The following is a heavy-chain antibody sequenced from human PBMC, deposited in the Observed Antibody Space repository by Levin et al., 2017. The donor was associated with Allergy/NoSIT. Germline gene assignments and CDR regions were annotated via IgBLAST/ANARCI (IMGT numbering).Heavy chain of an antibody. Sequence: TSETLSLTCIVSGGSIRNYYWGWIRQPPGKALEWIGYIYHTGTTNYNPSLKSRLTLSLDSSKNLFSLKLTSVTAADTAFYYCARTPYGDYPLDYWGQGTLVTVSS. CDR2: IYHTGTT. J-gene: IGHJ4*02. CDR3: ARTPYGDYPLDY. CDR1: GGSIRNYY. V-gene: IGHV4-59*01. D-gene: IGHD4-17*01.